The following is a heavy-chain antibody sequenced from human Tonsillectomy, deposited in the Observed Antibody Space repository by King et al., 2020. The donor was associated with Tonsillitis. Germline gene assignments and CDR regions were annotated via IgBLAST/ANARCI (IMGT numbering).Heavy chain of an antibody. J-gene: IGHJ4*02. V-gene: IGHV4-34*01. D-gene: IGHD3-10*01. CDR3: SREIGFGELAMDY. CDR1: GGSFSGYY. CDR2: INHSGST. Sequence: VQLQQWGAGLLKPSETLSLTCAVYGGSFSGYYWSWISQPPGKGPEWIGEINHSGSTNHNPSLKRRVTISVDTSRNQFSLKLSSVTAADTAGYYCSREIGFGELAMDYWGQGTLVTVSS.